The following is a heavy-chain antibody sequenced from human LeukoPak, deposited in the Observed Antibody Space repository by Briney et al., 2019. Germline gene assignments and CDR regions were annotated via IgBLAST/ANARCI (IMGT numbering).Heavy chain of an antibody. CDR2: IYSGGST. CDR3: ARDKGPHGGY. V-gene: IGHV3-53*01. Sequence: GGSLRLSCAASGFTVSSSYMSWVRQAPGKGLEWVSVIYSGGSTYYADSAKGRFTISRDNSKNTVYLQMSSLRAEDTALYYCARDKGPHGGYWGQGTLVTVSS. J-gene: IGHJ4*02. CDR1: GFTVSSSY. D-gene: IGHD3-10*01.